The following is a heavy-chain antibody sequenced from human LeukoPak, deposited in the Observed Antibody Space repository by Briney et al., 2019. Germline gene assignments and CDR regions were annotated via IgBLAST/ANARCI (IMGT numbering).Heavy chain of an antibody. Sequence: GASVKVSCTASGYTFTSYGISWVRQAPGQGLEWMGWISAYNGNTNYAQKLQGRVTMTTDTSTSTAYMELRSLRSDDTAVYYCARDTAKVLAVAAWGYFDYWGQGTLVTVSS. CDR1: GYTFTSYG. J-gene: IGHJ4*02. CDR2: ISAYNGNT. CDR3: ARDTAKVLAVAAWGYFDY. D-gene: IGHD6-19*01. V-gene: IGHV1-18*04.